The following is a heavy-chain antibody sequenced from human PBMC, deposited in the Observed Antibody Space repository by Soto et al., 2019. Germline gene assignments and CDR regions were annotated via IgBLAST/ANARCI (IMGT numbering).Heavy chain of an antibody. D-gene: IGHD1-1*01. V-gene: IGHV1-18*01. Sequence: QVQLVQSGVEVKKPGASVKVSCKASGYSFSTYGITWVRQAPGQGLEWMGWISLYNGNTNTKYAQKVQDRIIMTTDTSTSTAYMELWSLTSDATAIYFCARADVTTATTVYYDYWGQGTPITVSS. CDR3: ARADVTTATTVYYDY. CDR2: ISLYNGNT. CDR1: GYSFSTYG. J-gene: IGHJ4*02.